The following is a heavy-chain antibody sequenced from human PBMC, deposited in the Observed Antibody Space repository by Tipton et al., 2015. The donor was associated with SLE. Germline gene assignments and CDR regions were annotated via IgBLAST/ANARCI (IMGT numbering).Heavy chain of an antibody. J-gene: IGHJ3*02. CDR1: GGSFSGYY. CDR3: AQAHLWGSYRYASDI. CDR2: INHSGST. V-gene: IGHV4-34*01. Sequence: TLSLTCAVYGGSFSGYYWSWIRQPPGKGLEWIGEINHSGSTNYNPSLKSRVTISVDTSKNQFSLKLSSVTAADTAVYYCAQAHLWGSYRYASDIWGQGTMVTVSS. D-gene: IGHD3-16*02.